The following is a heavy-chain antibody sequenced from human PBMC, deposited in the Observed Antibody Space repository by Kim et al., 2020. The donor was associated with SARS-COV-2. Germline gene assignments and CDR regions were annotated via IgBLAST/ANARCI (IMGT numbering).Heavy chain of an antibody. J-gene: IGHJ5*02. CDR3: ARSPAGS. D-gene: IGHD6-19*01. Sequence: SSSYIYYADSVKGRFTISRDNAKNSLYLQMNSLRAEDTAVYYCARSPAGSWGQGTLVTVSS. V-gene: IGHV3-21*01. CDR2: SSSYI.